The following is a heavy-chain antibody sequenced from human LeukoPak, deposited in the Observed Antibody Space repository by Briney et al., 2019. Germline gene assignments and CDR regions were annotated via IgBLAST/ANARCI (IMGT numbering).Heavy chain of an antibody. CDR2: IIPILGIA. Sequence: ASVKVSCKASGYTFTSYGISWVRQAPGQGLEWMGRIIPILGIANYAQKFQGRVTITADKSTSTAYMELSSLRSEDTAVYYCARGFNYYDSSGTRTAFDIWGQGTMVTVSS. D-gene: IGHD3-22*01. V-gene: IGHV1-69*04. CDR3: ARGFNYYDSSGTRTAFDI. J-gene: IGHJ3*02. CDR1: GYTFTSYG.